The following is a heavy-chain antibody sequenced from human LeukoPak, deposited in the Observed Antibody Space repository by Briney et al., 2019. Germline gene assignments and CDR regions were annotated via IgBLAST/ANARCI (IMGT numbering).Heavy chain of an antibody. Sequence: GGSLRLSCAASGFTFSSYGMHWVRQAPGKGLEWVAFIRYDGSNKYYADSVKGRFTISRDNSKNTLHLQMNSLRAEDTAVYYCAKDHIVVVPAAHMDVWGKGTTVTVSS. V-gene: IGHV3-30*02. CDR2: IRYDGSNK. J-gene: IGHJ6*04. D-gene: IGHD2-2*01. CDR1: GFTFSSYG. CDR3: AKDHIVVVPAAHMDV.